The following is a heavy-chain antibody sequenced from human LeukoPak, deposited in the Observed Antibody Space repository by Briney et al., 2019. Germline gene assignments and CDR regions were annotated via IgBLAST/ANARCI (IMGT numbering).Heavy chain of an antibody. CDR1: GFTFNNYN. J-gene: IGHJ4*02. V-gene: IGHV3-21*01. CDR2: ISSSSDYI. Sequence: GGSLRLSCAASGFTFNNYNMNWVRQAPGKGLEWVSSISSSSDYIYYADSVKGRFTISRDNAKNSLYLQMNSLRAEDTAVYYCARVGGSIATFDYWGQGTLVTVSS. D-gene: IGHD6-6*01. CDR3: ARVGGSIATFDY.